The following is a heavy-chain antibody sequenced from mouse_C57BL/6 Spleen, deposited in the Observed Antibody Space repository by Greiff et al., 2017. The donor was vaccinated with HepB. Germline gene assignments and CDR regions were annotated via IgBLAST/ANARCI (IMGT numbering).Heavy chain of an antibody. CDR2: INYDGSST. CDR1: GFTFSDYY. D-gene: IGHD2-4*01. Sequence: EVQVVESEGGLVQPGSSMKLSCTASGFTFSDYYMAWVRQVPEKGLEWVANINYDGSSTYYLDSLKSRFIISKDNAKNILYLQMSSLKSEDTATYYCARYDYDGLDYWGQGTTLTVSS. V-gene: IGHV5-16*01. J-gene: IGHJ2*01. CDR3: ARYDYDGLDY.